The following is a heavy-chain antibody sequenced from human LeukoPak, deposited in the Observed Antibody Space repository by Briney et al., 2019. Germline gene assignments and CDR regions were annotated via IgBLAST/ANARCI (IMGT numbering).Heavy chain of an antibody. D-gene: IGHD3-3*01. J-gene: IGHJ3*01. Sequence: ASVKVSCKASGYTLGNYDINWVRQATGHGLEWMGWMNPKSGKRDYGQKFQGRLTITRNTSINTAYMELSSLRSEDSAVYYCARSPLTISEGFDLWGQGTVVTVSS. CDR1: GYTLGNYD. CDR2: MNPKSGKR. CDR3: ARSPLTISEGFDL. V-gene: IGHV1-8*02.